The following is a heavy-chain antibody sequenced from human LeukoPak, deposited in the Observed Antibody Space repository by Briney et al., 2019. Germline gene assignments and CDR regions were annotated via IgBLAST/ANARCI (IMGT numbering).Heavy chain of an antibody. J-gene: IGHJ4*02. D-gene: IGHD2-15*01. CDR2: ISGGGGST. CDR3: AKGDYYYCSGGSCYSSPFDY. V-gene: IGHV3-23*01. Sequence: GGSLRLSCAASGFTFSSYAMSWVRQAPGKGLEWLSVISGGGGSTYYADSVKGRFTISRDNSKNTLYLQMNSLRAEDTAVYYCAKGDYYYCSGGSCYSSPFDYWGQGTPVTVSS. CDR1: GFTFSSYA.